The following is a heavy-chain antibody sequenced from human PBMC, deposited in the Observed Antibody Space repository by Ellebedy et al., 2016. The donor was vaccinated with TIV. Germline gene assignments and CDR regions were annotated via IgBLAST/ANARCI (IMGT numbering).Heavy chain of an antibody. CDR1: GFTFRNHW. D-gene: IGHD5-18*01. V-gene: IGHV3-7*01. CDR3: ASLDTAMVHGSDY. CDR2: IKGDESEK. Sequence: GESLKISCATSGFTFRNHWMSWVRQAPGRGLEWVACIKGDESEKYHVASVRGRFTISRDNAKNSLYLQMNSLRAEDTAVYYCASLDTAMVHGSDYWGQGTLVTVSS. J-gene: IGHJ4*02.